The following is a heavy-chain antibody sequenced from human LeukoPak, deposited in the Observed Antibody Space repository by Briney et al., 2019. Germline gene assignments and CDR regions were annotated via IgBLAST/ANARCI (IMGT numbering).Heavy chain of an antibody. CDR1: GYTFTRYG. CDR3: ARQLEYYDFWSGFPHSNNWFDP. J-gene: IGHJ5*02. Sequence: ASVKVSCKASGYTFTRYGISWVRQAPGQGLEWMGWISAYNGNTKYAQNLQGRVTMTTDTSTSTAYVELRSLKSDDTAVYYCARQLEYYDFWSGFPHSNNWFDPWGQGTLVTVSS. D-gene: IGHD3-3*01. CDR2: ISAYNGNT. V-gene: IGHV1-18*01.